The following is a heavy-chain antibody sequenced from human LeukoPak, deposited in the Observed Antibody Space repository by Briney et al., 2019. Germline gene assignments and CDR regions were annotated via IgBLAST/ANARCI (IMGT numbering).Heavy chain of an antibody. J-gene: IGHJ4*02. CDR3: AKGYYEAVRIDY. CDR2: ISSSSSYI. V-gene: IGHV3-21*01. Sequence: GGSLRLSCAASGFTFSSYSMNWVRQAPGKGLEWASSISSSSSYIYYADSVKGRFTISRDNAKNSLYLQMNSLRAEDTAVYYCAKGYYEAVRIDYWGQGTLVTVSS. CDR1: GFTFSSYS. D-gene: IGHD3-22*01.